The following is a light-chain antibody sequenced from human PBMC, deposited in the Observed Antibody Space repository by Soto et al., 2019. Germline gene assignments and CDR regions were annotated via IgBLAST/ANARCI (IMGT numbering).Light chain of an antibody. Sequence: QSALTQPASVSGSPGESITISCTGTDNDIGGYNFVSWCQQHPGKAPKLMIFGVNDRPSGVSSRFSGSSSGNTASLTISGLQAEDEADYYCSSYTTNSPLFVFGPGTKLTVL. CDR3: SSYTTNSPLFV. CDR1: DNDIGGYNF. J-gene: IGLJ1*01. V-gene: IGLV2-14*01. CDR2: GVN.